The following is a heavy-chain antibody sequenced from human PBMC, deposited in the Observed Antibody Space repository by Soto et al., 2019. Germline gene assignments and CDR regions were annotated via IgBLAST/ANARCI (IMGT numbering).Heavy chain of an antibody. Sequence: SETLSLTCTVSGGSISGYYWSWIRQPPGKGLEWIGNVYYSGGAKYNPSVKRRVSISVDTSKNQFSLNRSSVTAADTAVYYCTRDGDGRMTTNPYYYYGMDVWGPGITVTVSS. J-gene: IGHJ6*02. CDR1: GGSISGYY. CDR3: TRDGDGRMTTNPYYYYGMDV. CDR2: VYYSGGA. D-gene: IGHD2-21*02. V-gene: IGHV4-59*01.